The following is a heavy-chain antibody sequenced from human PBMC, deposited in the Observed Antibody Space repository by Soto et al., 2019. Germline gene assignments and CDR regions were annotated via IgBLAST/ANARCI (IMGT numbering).Heavy chain of an antibody. CDR2: MHHSGRT. V-gene: IGHV4-31*11. J-gene: IGHJ5*02. CDR1: GAYMRNYYYY. CDR3: ARSITMVRGVRWFDP. Sequence: SETLSVTCAVSGAYMRNYYYYWSWVRQKPGKDLEWIGHMHHSGRTHYNPSLKSRVAISVDTSKNQFSLYLNSVTAADTAVYYCARSITMVRGVRWFDPWGQGTLVTVS. D-gene: IGHD3-10*01.